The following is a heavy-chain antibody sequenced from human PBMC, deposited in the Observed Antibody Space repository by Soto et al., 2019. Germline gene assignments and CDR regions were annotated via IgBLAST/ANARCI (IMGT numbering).Heavy chain of an antibody. V-gene: IGHV3-7*01. CDR1: GFTFSSYW. Sequence: EVQLVESGGGLVQPGGSLRLSCLDSGFTFSSYWMSWFRRAPVKGLEWVGNIKQDGSEENYVDSLKGRFTISRDNAKNSMYLQMNSLRVEDTAVYYCARIAASGRGWDVWGQGTTVVVSS. J-gene: IGHJ6*02. CDR3: ARIAASGRGWDV. CDR2: IKQDGSEE. D-gene: IGHD6-13*01.